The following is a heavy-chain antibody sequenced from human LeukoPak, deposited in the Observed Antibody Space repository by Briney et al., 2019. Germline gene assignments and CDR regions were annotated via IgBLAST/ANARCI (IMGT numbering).Heavy chain of an antibody. CDR1: GGSISSGGYY. J-gene: IGHJ4*02. CDR2: IYYSGST. CDR3: ARTYYYGSGSNDY. V-gene: IGHV4-31*03. D-gene: IGHD3-10*01. Sequence: SETLSLTCTVSGGSISSGGYYWSWIRQHPGKGLEWIGYIYYSGSTYYNPSLKSRVTISVDTSKNQFSLKLSSVTAADTAVYYCARTYYYGSGSNDYWGQGTLVTVSS.